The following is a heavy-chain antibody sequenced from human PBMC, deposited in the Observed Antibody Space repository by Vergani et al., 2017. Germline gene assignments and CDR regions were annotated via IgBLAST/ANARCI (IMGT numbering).Heavy chain of an antibody. CDR1: GFTSAGYA. CDR3: AKDLGTSSGGGWFDP. CDR2: ISWNSNSI. D-gene: IGHD6-6*01. V-gene: IGHV3-9*02. Sequence: EVQLEESGGGLVLPGRSLRLSCVASGFTSAGYAMHWVRQAPGKGLEWVSGISWNSNSICYADSVKGRFTISRDNAKNSLYLQMNSLRAEDTALYYCAKDLGTSSGGGWFDPWCQGTLVTVSS. J-gene: IGHJ5*02.